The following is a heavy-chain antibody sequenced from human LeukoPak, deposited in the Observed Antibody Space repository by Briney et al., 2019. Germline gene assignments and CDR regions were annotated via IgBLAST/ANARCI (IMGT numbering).Heavy chain of an antibody. CDR1: RYTFTDYG. CDR2: INTNTGNP. J-gene: IGHJ5*02. Sequence: GASVKVSCKASRYTFTDYGMNWVRQAPGQGLEWMGWINTNTGNPTYAQGFTGRFVFSLDTSVSTAYLQISSLKAEDTAVYYCARKLPGIAAAGGPWGQGTLVTVSS. CDR3: ARKLPGIAAAGGP. V-gene: IGHV7-4-1*02. D-gene: IGHD6-13*01.